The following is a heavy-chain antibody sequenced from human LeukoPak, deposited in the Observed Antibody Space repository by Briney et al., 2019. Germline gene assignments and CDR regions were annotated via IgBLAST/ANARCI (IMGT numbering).Heavy chain of an antibody. J-gene: IGHJ3*02. CDR1: GFSFSGYG. D-gene: IGHD6-13*01. Sequence: GGSLRLSCTASGFSFSGYGMHWVRQAPGQRLEWLANIKQDGIETYYLDSVKGRFTISRDSARNSVYLQMNSLRADETAVYFCARFIASPGPDAFDIWGQGTLVTVSS. CDR2: IKQDGIET. CDR3: ARFIASPGPDAFDI. V-gene: IGHV3-7*01.